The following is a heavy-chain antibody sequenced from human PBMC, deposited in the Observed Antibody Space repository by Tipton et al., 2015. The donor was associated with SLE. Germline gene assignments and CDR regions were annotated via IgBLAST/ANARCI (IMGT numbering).Heavy chain of an antibody. D-gene: IGHD6-19*01. J-gene: IGHJ4*02. V-gene: IGHV4-39*07. CDR3: TRGGEQWLFDY. CDR2: INHSGST. Sequence: LRLSCTVSGGSISSGGYYWSWIRQPPGKGLEWIGEINHSGSTNYNPSLKSRVTISVDTSKNQFSLKLSSVTAADTAVYYCTRGGEQWLFDYWGQGTLVTVSS. CDR1: GGSISSGGYY.